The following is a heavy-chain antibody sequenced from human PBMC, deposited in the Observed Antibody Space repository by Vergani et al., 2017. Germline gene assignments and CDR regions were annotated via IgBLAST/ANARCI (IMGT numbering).Heavy chain of an antibody. CDR3: ANDYYDSSGYPQSAFDY. D-gene: IGHD3-22*01. CDR1: GFTFSSYA. V-gene: IGHV3-23*01. J-gene: IGHJ4*02. CDR2: ISGSGGST. Sequence: EVQLLESGGGLVQPGGSLRLSCAASGFTFSSYAMSWVRQAPGKGLEWVSAISGSGGSTYYADSVKGRFTISRDNSKNTLYLQMNSLRAEDTAVYYCANDYYDSSGYPQSAFDYWGQGTLVTVSS.